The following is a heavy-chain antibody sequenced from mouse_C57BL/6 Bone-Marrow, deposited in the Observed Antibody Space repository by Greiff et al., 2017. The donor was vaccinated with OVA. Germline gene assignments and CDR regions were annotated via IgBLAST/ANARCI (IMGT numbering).Heavy chain of an antibody. V-gene: IGHV2-6-1*01. CDR2: IWSDGST. CDR3: ARHPGSSLYYYAMDY. Sequence: VKLQESGPGLVAPSQSLSITCTVSGFSLTSYGVHWVRQPPGKGLEWLVVIWSDGSTTYNSALKSRLSISKDNSKSQVFLKMNSLQTDDTAMYYCARHPGSSLYYYAMDYWGQGTSVTVSS. D-gene: IGHD1-1*01. CDR1: GFSLTSYG. J-gene: IGHJ4*01.